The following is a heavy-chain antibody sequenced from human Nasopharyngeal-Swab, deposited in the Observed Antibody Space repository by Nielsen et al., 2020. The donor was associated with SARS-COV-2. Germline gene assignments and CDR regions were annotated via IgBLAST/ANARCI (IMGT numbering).Heavy chain of an antibody. J-gene: IGHJ6*02. CDR3: ARGCVLTGPSCYYYGMDV. V-gene: IGHV3-21*01. Sequence: GGSLRLSCAASGFTFSSYNMNWVRKAPGKGLEWVSSISSSSRYIYYADSVKGRFPISRDNATNSLYLQMNSLRAEDTAVYYCARGCVLTGPSCYYYGMDVWGQGTTVTVSS. D-gene: IGHD3-9*01. CDR1: GFTFSSYN. CDR2: ISSSSRYI.